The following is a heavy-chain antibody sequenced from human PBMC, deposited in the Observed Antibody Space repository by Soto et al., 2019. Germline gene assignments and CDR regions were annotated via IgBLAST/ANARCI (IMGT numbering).Heavy chain of an antibody. CDR3: APMGV. Sequence: GSLRLSCAAFGFTFSSFAMSWVRQAPGKGLEWVSAISGSDNSTYYADSVKGRFTISRDNSKNTLYLQMSSLRADDTAVYYCAPMGVWGQGTTVTVSS. J-gene: IGHJ6*02. CDR1: GFTFSSFA. CDR2: ISGSDNST. V-gene: IGHV3-23*01.